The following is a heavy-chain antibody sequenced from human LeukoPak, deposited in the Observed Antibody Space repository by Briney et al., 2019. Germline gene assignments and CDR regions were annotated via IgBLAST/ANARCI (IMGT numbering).Heavy chain of an antibody. Sequence: SQTLSLTCTVSGGSISSGGYYWSWIRQHPGKGLEWIGYIYYSGSTYYNPSLKSRVTISVDTSKNQFSLKLSSVTAADTAVYYCAGLDILTGYFDYWGQGTLVTVSS. CDR3: AGLDILTGYFDY. CDR1: GGSISSGGYY. V-gene: IGHV4-31*03. D-gene: IGHD3-9*01. CDR2: IYYSGST. J-gene: IGHJ4*02.